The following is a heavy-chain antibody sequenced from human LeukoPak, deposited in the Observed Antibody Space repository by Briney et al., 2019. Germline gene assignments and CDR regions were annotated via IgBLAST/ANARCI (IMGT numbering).Heavy chain of an antibody. CDR1: GFTFSSYG. V-gene: IGHV3-30*02. CDR2: IRYDGSNK. J-gene: IGHJ3*02. Sequence: PGGSLRLSCAASGFTFSSYGMHWVRQAPGKGLEWVAFIRYDGSNKYYADSVKGRFTISRDNSKNTLYLQMNSLRAKDTAVYYCAGTYYYDKGAFDIWGQGTMVTVSS. CDR3: AGTYYYDKGAFDI. D-gene: IGHD3-22*01.